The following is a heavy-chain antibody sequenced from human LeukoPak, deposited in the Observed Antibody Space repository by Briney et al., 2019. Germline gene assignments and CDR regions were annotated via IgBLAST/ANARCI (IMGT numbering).Heavy chain of an antibody. J-gene: IGHJ6*02. CDR1: GFTFNNYG. Sequence: GGSLRLSCAASGFTFNNYGMHWVRQAPGKGLEWMALIWYDGSNKYYADTVKGRFTISRDNSKNTLYLQMNSLRAEDTAVYYCSREYFDWSRNYYYGMDVWGQGTTVTVSS. V-gene: IGHV3-33*01. CDR3: SREYFDWSRNYYYGMDV. D-gene: IGHD3-9*01. CDR2: IWYDGSNK.